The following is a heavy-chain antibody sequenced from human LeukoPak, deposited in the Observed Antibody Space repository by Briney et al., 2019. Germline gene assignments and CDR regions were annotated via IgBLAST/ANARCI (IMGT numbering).Heavy chain of an antibody. CDR3: ASSEATTTPPPYGMDV. CDR1: GGSISSGGYY. CDR2: IYYSGGT. V-gene: IGHV4-31*03. D-gene: IGHD5-12*01. Sequence: SETLSLTCTVSGGSISSGGYYWSWIRQHPGKGLEWIGYIYYSGGTFYNPSLKSRVTISVGMSKNQFSLRLNSVTAADTAVYYCASSEATTTPPPYGMDVWGQGTTVTVSS. J-gene: IGHJ6*02.